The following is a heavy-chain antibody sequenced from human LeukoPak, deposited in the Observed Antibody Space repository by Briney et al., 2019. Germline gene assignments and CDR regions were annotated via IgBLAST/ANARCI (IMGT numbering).Heavy chain of an antibody. V-gene: IGHV3-53*01. CDR1: GFTVSSNS. J-gene: IGHJ4*02. CDR2: IYSGGNT. CDR3: ARRAGEYSHPYDY. Sequence: GGSLRLSCTVSGFTVSSNSMSWVRQAPGKGLEWVSFIYSGGNTHYSDSVKGRFTISRDNSKNTLYLQMDSLRADDTAVYYCARRAGEYSHPYDYWGQGTLVTVSS. D-gene: IGHD4-17*01.